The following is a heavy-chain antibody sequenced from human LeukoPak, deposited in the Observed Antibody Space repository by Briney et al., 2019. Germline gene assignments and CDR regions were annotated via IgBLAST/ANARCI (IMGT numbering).Heavy chain of an antibody. CDR2: MYYSGST. D-gene: IGHD2/OR15-2a*01. CDR1: GGSISSSSYY. CDR3: ARFSQYYDSPTHYLDY. V-gene: IGHV4-39*01. J-gene: IGHJ4*02. Sequence: SETLSLTCTVSGGSISSSSYYWGWIRQPPGKGLEWIGSMYYSGSTYYNPSLKSRVTISVDTSKNQFSLKLSSVTAADTAVYYCARFSQYYDSPTHYLDYWGQGILVTVSS.